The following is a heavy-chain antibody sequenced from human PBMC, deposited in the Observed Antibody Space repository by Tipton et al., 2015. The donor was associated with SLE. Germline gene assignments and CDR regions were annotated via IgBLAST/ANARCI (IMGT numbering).Heavy chain of an antibody. CDR1: GFTFEDYA. V-gene: IGHV3-9*03. Sequence: SLRLSCVASGFTFEDYAMHWVRQRPGKGLEWVSGISWHSGQIGYADSVKGRFTISRDNAKKSLYLEMKSLRVEDMALYYCAKGRTDGSGSDYKSDHFDHWGRGTQVSVSS. D-gene: IGHD3-10*01. CDR2: ISWHSGQI. J-gene: IGHJ4*02. CDR3: AKGRTDGSGSDYKSDHFDH.